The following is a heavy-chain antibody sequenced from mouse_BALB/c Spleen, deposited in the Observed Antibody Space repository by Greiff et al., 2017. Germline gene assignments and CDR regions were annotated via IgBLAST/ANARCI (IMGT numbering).Heavy chain of an antibody. V-gene: IGHV5-4*02. CDR1: GFTFSDYY. D-gene: IGHD2-3*01. CDR3: AREGLLLAMDY. Sequence: DVKLVESGGGLVKPGGSLKLSCAASGFTFSDYYMYWVRQTPEKRLEWVAAISDGGSYTYYPDSVKGRFTISRDNAKNNLYLQMSSLKSEDTAMYYCAREGLLLAMDYWGQGTSVTVSS. J-gene: IGHJ4*01. CDR2: ISDGGSYT.